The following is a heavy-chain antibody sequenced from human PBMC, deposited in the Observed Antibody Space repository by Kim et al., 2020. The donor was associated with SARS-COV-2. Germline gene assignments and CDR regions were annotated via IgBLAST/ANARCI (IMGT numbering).Heavy chain of an antibody. Sequence: QKFQGRVTITADKATSTAYMELSSLRSEDTAVYYCARDDYGGKHYYGMDVWGQGTTVTVSS. CDR3: ARDDYGGKHYYGMDV. V-gene: IGHV1-69*04. J-gene: IGHJ6*02. D-gene: IGHD4-17*01.